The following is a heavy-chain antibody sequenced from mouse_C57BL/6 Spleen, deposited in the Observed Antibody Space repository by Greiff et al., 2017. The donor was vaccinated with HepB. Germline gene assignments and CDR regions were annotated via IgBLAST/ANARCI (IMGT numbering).Heavy chain of an antibody. CDR1: GYTFTSYW. V-gene: IGHV1-52*01. CDR2: IDPSDSET. J-gene: IGHJ4*01. Sequence: QVQLQQPGAELVRPGSSVKLSCKASGYTFTSYWMHWVKQRPIQGLEWIGNIDPSDSETHYNQKFKDKATLTVDKSSSTAYMQLSSLTSEDSAVYYCARSDYYGSSYAYYYAMDYWGQGTSVTVFS. D-gene: IGHD1-1*01. CDR3: ARSDYYGSSYAYYYAMDY.